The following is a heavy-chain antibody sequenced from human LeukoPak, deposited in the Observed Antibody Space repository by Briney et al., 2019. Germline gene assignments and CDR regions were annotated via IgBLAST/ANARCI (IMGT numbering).Heavy chain of an antibody. CDR2: INSDGINT. J-gene: IGHJ6*03. Sequence: GSLRLSCAASGFTFSNYWMHWVRQAPGKGLVWVSRINSDGINTSYADSVKGRFTISRDNAKNTLNLQMNSLRAEDTAVYYCTTDRDSSGWYYYYYYMDVWGKGTTVTVSS. CDR3: TTDRDSSGWYYYYYYMDV. V-gene: IGHV3-74*01. D-gene: IGHD6-19*01. CDR1: GFTFSNYW.